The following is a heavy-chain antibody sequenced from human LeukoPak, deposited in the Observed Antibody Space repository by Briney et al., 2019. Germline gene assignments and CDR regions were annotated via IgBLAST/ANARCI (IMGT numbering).Heavy chain of an antibody. V-gene: IGHV1-69*04. CDR3: AKVEMATTGGGFDP. J-gene: IGHJ5*02. Sequence: ASVEVSCKASGGTFSSYAISWVRQAPGQGLEWMGRIIPIFGIANYAQKFQGRVTITADKSTSTAYMELSSLRSEDTAVYYCAKVEMATTGGGFDPWGQGTLVTVSS. D-gene: IGHD5-24*01. CDR1: GGTFSSYA. CDR2: IIPIFGIA.